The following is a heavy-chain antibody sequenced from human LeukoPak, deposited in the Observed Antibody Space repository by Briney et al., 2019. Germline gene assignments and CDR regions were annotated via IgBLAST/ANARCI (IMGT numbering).Heavy chain of an antibody. D-gene: IGHD3-10*01. CDR3: GGGGGFGELFHY. CDR2: INPSGGST. CDR1: GYTFTSYY. J-gene: IGHJ4*02. Sequence: ASVNVSCMASGYTFTSYYMHWVRQAPVQGLEWMGIINPSGGSTSYAQKFQGRVTMTRDTSKSTVYMELSSLRSEDPAVFYWGGGGGFGELFHYWGQGTLVTVSS. V-gene: IGHV1-46*01.